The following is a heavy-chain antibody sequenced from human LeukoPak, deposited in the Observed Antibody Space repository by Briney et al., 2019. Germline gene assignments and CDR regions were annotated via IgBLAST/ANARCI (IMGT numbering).Heavy chain of an antibody. V-gene: IGHV3-7*03. CDR1: GFTFSNFW. J-gene: IGHJ5*02. CDR3: AKTGSTVTALNWFDP. CDR2: IKQDGSEK. D-gene: IGHD4-17*01. Sequence: GGSLRLSCAASGFTFSNFWMNWVRQAPGKGLEWVANIKQDGSEKYYMDSVKGRFTISRDNSKNTLYLQMNSLRGEDTAVYYCAKTGSTVTALNWFDPWGQGTLVTVSS.